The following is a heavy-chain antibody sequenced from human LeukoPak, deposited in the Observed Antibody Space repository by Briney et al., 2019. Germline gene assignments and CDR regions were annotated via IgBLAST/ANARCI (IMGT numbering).Heavy chain of an antibody. CDR1: AFTFSNYG. CDR2: VSYAGSTT. D-gene: IGHD6-19*01. Sequence: GGSLRLSCAASAFTFSNYGMHWVRPAPGKGLGWVAVVSYAGSTTYYADSVKGRFTISRDNSKNTLYLQMNSLRAEDTAVYYCAKEPIPMAGGYYFDYWGQGTLVTVSS. J-gene: IGHJ4*02. V-gene: IGHV3-30*18. CDR3: AKEPIPMAGGYYFDY.